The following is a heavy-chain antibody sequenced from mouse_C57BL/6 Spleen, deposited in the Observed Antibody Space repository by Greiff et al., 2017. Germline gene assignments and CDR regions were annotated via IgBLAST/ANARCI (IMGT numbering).Heavy chain of an antibody. CDR1: GYTFTDYY. Sequence: DVKLQESGPELVKPGASVKISCKASGYTFTDYYMNWVKQSHGKSLEWIGDINPNNGGTSYNQKFKGKATLTVDKSSSTAYMELRSLTSEDSAVYYCARLIYYDYDAYAMDYWGQGTSVTVSS. J-gene: IGHJ4*01. CDR3: ARLIYYDYDAYAMDY. D-gene: IGHD2-4*01. CDR2: INPNNGGT. V-gene: IGHV1-26*01.